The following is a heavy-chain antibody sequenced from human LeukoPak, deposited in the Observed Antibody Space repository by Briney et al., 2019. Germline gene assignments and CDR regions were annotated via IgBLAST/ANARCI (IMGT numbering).Heavy chain of an antibody. CDR2: IYYSGNT. D-gene: IGHD4-17*01. V-gene: IGHV4-39*01. CDR1: VVSLSSSNSY. CDR3: ARGHTAVTRHFDF. Sequence: SETLSLTCTVSVVSLSSSNSYWGWIRQPPGKGLECIGSIYYSGNTYYNASLKSQVSISIDTYKNQFSLRLTSVTAADTDVYYCARGHTAVTRHFDFWGQGTLVTVSS. J-gene: IGHJ4*02.